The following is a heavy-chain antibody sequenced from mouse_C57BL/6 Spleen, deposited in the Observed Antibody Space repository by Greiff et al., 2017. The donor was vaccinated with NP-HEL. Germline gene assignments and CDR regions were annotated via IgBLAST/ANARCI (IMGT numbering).Heavy chain of an antibody. CDR2: IYPNSGST. D-gene: IGHD1-1*01. V-gene: IGHV1-85*01. Sequence: QVQLQQSGPELVKPGASVKLSCKASGYTFTSYDINWVKQRPGQGLEWIGWIYPNSGSTNYNEKFKSKATLTVDKSSSTAYMQLSSLTSEDSAVYYCASLDYYGSSYEYFDVWGTGTTVTVSS. J-gene: IGHJ1*03. CDR3: ASLDYYGSSYEYFDV. CDR1: GYTFTSYD.